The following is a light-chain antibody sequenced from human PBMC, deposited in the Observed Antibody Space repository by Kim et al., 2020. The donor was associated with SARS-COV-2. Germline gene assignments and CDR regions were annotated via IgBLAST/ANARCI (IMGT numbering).Light chain of an antibody. V-gene: IGKV1-17*03. J-gene: IGKJ4*01. CDR2: AAS. CDR1: QDISNY. Sequence: ASVGDRVTITCGASQDISNYLAWFQQKPGKVPKRLISAASSLQSGVPSRFSGSGSGTEFTLTINSLQPEDFATYYCLQHSSYPLPFGGGTKVDIK. CDR3: LQHSSYPLP.